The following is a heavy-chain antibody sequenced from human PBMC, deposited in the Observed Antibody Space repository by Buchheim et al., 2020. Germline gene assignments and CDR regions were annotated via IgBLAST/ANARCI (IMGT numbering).Heavy chain of an antibody. D-gene: IGHD6-19*01. CDR1: GGSVSSGSYY. J-gene: IGHJ2*01. CDR2: MYYSGST. CDR3: ARASGAVSGLSWYFDL. Sequence: QVQLQESGPGLVKPSETLSLTCTVSGGSVSSGSYYWSWIRQPPGKGLEWIGYMYYSGSTKYNPSLKSRVTISVDTFKNHFSLKLSSVTAADTAVYYCARASGAVSGLSWYFDLWGRGTL. V-gene: IGHV4-61*03.